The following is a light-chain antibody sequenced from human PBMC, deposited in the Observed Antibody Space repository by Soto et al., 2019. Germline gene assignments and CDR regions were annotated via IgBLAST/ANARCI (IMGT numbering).Light chain of an antibody. Sequence: DIQMTQSPSALSASVRATVTITCRPNHRVSGWLAGYQQKPGKAPKLLLYDVPALPRGVPPRLSGSVSGSQFPLTISVLQPDDFATYYCQQYESFSATFSPGTKVDIK. CDR3: QQYESFSAT. V-gene: IGKV1-5*01. CDR2: DVP. J-gene: IGKJ1*01. CDR1: HRVSGW.